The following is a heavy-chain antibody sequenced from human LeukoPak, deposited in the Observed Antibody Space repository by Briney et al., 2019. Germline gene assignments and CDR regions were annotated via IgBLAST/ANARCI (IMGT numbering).Heavy chain of an antibody. Sequence: GGSLRLSCTASGFTFGDYAMSWVRQAPGKGLEWVGFIGSKAYGGTTEYAASVKGRFTISRDDSKSIAYLQMNSLKTEDTAVYYCTRVPDSNYYYYYMDVWGKGTTVTVSS. J-gene: IGHJ6*03. V-gene: IGHV3-49*04. CDR3: TRVPDSNYYYYYMDV. CDR1: GFTFGDYA. CDR2: IGSKAYGGTT. D-gene: IGHD4-11*01.